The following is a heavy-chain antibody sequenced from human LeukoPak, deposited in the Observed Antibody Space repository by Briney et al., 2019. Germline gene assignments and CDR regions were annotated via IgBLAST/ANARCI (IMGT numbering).Heavy chain of an antibody. CDR2: IYSGGST. CDR1: GFTVSSNY. J-gene: IGHJ6*03. V-gene: IGHV3-53*01. Sequence: HPGGSLRLSCAASGFTVSSNYMSWVRQAPGKGLEWVSVIYSGGSTYYADSVKGRFTIPRDNSKNTLYLQMNSLRAEDTAVYYCARGYYYYMDVWGKGTTVTVSS. CDR3: ARGYYYYMDV.